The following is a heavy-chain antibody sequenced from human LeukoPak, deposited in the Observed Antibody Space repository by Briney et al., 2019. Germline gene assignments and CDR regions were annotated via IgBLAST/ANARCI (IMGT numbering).Heavy chain of an antibody. V-gene: IGHV1-8*01. Sequence: GASVKVSCKASGYTFTSYDINWVRQATGQGLEWMGWMNPNNGNTGYAQKFQGRVTLTRNTSISTAYMKLSSLRSEDTAVYYCARPGISGSYPYYLDYWGQGTLVTVSS. J-gene: IGHJ4*02. CDR3: ARPGISGSYPYYLDY. D-gene: IGHD3-10*01. CDR2: MNPNNGNT. CDR1: GYTFTSYD.